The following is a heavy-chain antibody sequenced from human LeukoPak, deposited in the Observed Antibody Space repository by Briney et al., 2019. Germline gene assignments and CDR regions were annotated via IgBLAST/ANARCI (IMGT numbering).Heavy chain of an antibody. Sequence: SETLCLTCAVYGGSFSSYYWSWIRGPPGKGLEWMGEINHSGSTNYNTSLKRRVTISVEPSKNQFSLKLSSVTAAVTAVYYCARGARMVRGVIGNWGQGTLVTVSS. J-gene: IGHJ4*02. CDR3: ARGARMVRGVIGN. CDR1: GGSFSSYY. D-gene: IGHD3-10*01. CDR2: INHSGST. V-gene: IGHV4-34*01.